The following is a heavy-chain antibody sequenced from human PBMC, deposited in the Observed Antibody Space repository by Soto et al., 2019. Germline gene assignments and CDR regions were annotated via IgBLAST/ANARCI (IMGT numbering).Heavy chain of an antibody. J-gene: IGHJ5*02. CDR2: IYHSGST. CDR1: GGSISSGGYS. D-gene: IGHD1-26*01. Sequence: SETLSLTCAVSGGSISSGGYSWSWIRQPPGKGLEWIGYIYHSGSTYYNPSLRSRVTISLDKSKNQFSLKLTSVTAADTAVYYCARGKSSYTWRTGYFDPWGQGTLVTVSS. CDR3: ARGKSSYTWRTGYFDP. V-gene: IGHV4-30-2*01.